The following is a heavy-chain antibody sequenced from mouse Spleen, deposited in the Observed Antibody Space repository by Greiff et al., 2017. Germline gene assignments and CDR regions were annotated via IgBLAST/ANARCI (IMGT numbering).Heavy chain of an antibody. Sequence: EVQGVESGGGLVKPGGSLKLSCAASGFTFSDYGMHWVRQAPEKGLEWVAYISSGSSTIYYADTVKGRFTISRDNAKNTLFLQMTSLRSEDTAMYYCAKNWDVGYYAMDYWGQGTSVTVSS. V-gene: IGHV5-17*01. CDR1: GFTFSDYG. D-gene: IGHD4-1*01. CDR3: AKNWDVGYYAMDY. J-gene: IGHJ4*01. CDR2: ISSGSSTI.